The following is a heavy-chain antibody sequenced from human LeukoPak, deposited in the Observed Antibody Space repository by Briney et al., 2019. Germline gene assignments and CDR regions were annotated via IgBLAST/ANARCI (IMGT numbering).Heavy chain of an antibody. J-gene: IGHJ6*03. CDR1: GYTFTSYD. CDR3: ARGSSSWSYYYYYYMDV. D-gene: IGHD6-13*01. CDR2: MNPNSGNT. Sequence: ASVKVSCKASGYTFTSYDINWVRQATGQWLEWMGWMNPNSGNTGYAQKFQGRVTMTRNTSISTAYMELSSLRSEDTAVYYCARGSSSWSYYYYYYMDVWGKGTTVTVSS. V-gene: IGHV1-8*01.